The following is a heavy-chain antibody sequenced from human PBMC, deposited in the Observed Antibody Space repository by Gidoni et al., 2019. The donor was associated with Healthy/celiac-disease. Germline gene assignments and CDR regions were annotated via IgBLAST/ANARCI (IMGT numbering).Heavy chain of an antibody. Sequence: EVQRVESGGGLVQPGRSLRRSCTASGFTFGDYAMSWFRQAPGKGREWVCFIRSKAYGGPTDSAASVKGTFTISRDDSKSIAYLQMNSLKTEDTAVYYCTSVRPPPPMERVTAGPQYLDYWGQGTLVTVSS. D-gene: IGHD6-6*01. CDR1: GFTFGDYA. J-gene: IGHJ4*02. V-gene: IGHV3-49*03. CDR3: TSVRPPPPMERVTAGPQYLDY. CDR2: IRSKAYGGPT.